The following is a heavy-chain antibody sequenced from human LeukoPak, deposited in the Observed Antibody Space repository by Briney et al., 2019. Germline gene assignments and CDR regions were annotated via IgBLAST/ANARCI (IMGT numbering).Heavy chain of an antibody. D-gene: IGHD3-10*01. CDR3: AREGYYGSGSYQYYYYYYMDV. CDR2: ISGRGDST. V-gene: IGHV3-23*01. J-gene: IGHJ6*03. CDR1: GFTFSRYA. Sequence: GGSLRLSCAASGFTFSRYAMNWVRQAPGKGLEWVSAISGRGDSTFYAESVKGRFTISRDNAKNTLYLQMNSLRAEDTAVYYCAREGYYGSGSYQYYYYYYMDVWGKGTTVTVSS.